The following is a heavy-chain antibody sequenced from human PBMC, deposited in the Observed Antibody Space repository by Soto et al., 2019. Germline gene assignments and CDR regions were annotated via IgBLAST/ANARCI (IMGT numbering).Heavy chain of an antibody. V-gene: IGHV1-3*05. D-gene: IGHD3-22*01. CDR3: ARGFGGYYPPFDY. CDR2: INAGNGNT. J-gene: IGHJ4*02. CDR1: GYTFTSYA. Sequence: QVQLVQSGAEEKKPGASVKVSCKASGYTFTSYAIHWVRQAPGQRLEWMGWINAGNGNTKYSQKFQGRVTITRDTPASTDYMELSSLRSEDTAVYCCARGFGGYYPPFDYWGQGTLVTVSS.